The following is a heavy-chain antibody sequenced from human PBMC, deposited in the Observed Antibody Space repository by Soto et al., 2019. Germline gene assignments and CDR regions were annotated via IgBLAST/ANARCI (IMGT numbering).Heavy chain of an antibody. D-gene: IGHD6-6*01. J-gene: IGHJ3*01. CDR1: GFPFSIYV. Sequence: DVHLLESGGGLVQPGGSLRLSCAASGFPFSIYVMTWVRQAPGKGLEWVSAVSGSGTTTYYADSVKGRFSISRDNSKNTLYLQMNTLRVDDTDVYYCATVEGTARNAFDVWGHGTMVTVSS. CDR3: ATVEGTARNAFDV. V-gene: IGHV3-23*01. CDR2: VSGSGTTT.